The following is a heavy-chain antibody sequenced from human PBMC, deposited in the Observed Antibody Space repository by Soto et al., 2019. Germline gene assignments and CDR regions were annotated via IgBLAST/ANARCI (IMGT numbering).Heavy chain of an antibody. D-gene: IGHD6-13*01. Sequence: SETLSLTCTVSGGSISGRDSHWGWIRQPPGEGRGCIGSICHPRSTDYNPSLKSRVTISVDTSKNQFFLRLSSVTAADTAVYYWARQGSSSLPEYWGQGTLVAVSS. V-gene: IGHV4-39*01. J-gene: IGHJ4*02. CDR1: GGSISGRDSH. CDR3: ARQGSSSLPEY. CDR2: ICHPRST.